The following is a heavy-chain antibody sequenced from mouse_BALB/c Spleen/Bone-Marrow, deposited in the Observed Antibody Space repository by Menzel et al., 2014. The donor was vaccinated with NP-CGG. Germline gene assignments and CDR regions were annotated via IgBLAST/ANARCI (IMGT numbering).Heavy chain of an antibody. J-gene: IGHJ3*01. CDR1: GFNIKDTY. D-gene: IGHD2-14*01. CDR3: ASYYRYDRRFAY. V-gene: IGHV14-3*02. CDR2: IDPANGNT. Sequence: EVQLQQFGAELVKPGASVKLSCTASGFNIKDTYMHWVKQRPEQGLEWIGRIDPANGNTKYDPKFQGKATITADTSSNTAYLQLSSLTSEDTAVYYCASYYRYDRRFAYWGQGTLVTVSA.